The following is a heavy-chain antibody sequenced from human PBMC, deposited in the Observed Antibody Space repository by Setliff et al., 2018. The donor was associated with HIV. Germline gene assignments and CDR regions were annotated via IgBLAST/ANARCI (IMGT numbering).Heavy chain of an antibody. D-gene: IGHD3-10*01. Sequence: PGGSLRLSCAASGITFSNSWMSWVRQAPGKGLEWVASIKQDGSEKYYVDSVKGRFTISRDNAKKSLYLQMNSLRAEDTAVYYCARRVYYGSGSYFDYWGQGTLVTVSS. J-gene: IGHJ4*02. CDR2: IKQDGSEK. V-gene: IGHV3-7*01. CDR3: ARRVYYGSGSYFDY. CDR1: GITFSNSW.